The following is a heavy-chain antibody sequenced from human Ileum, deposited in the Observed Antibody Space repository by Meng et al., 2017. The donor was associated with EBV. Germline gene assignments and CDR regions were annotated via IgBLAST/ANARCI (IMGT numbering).Heavy chain of an antibody. CDR2: VYYSGDT. V-gene: IGHV4-39*02. J-gene: IGHJ4*02. Sequence: QVQLQESGPGLVKPSEXLVLTCTVSGGSISSSYFWGWIRQPPGKGLEWIGSVYYSGDTYYNPSLKSRVTISIDPSKNHITLNLNSVTDADTAVYYCARRFAALGADFDYWGQGALVTVSS. CDR1: GGSISSSYF. D-gene: IGHD4/OR15-4a*01. CDR3: ARRFAALGADFDY.